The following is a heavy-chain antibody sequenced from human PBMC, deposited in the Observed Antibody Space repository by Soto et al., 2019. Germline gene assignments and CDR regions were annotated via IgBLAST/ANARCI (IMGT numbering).Heavy chain of an antibody. V-gene: IGHV4-34*01. CDR1: GGSFSGYY. CDR2: INHSGST. J-gene: IGHJ3*02. D-gene: IGHD5-12*01. CDR3: VVGYNSNDAFDI. Sequence: PSETLSLTCAVYGGSFSGYYWSWIRQPPGKGLEWIGEINHSGSTNYNPSLKSRVTISVDTSKNQFSLKLSSVTAADTAVYYCVVGYNSNDAFDIWGQGTMVTV.